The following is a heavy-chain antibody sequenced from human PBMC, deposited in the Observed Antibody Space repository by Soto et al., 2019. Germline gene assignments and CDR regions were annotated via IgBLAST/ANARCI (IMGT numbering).Heavy chain of an antibody. CDR2: IYWDNDR. V-gene: IGHV2-5*02. D-gene: IGHD1-26*01. CDR3: AHRVSYPAWAVGWFDS. CDR1: GFSLTNSGVG. J-gene: IGHJ5*01. Sequence: QITLKESGPTLVEPTQTLTLTCSFSGFSLTNSGVGVGWFRQAPGKALECLGIIYWDNDRRYNPSLKTRLTITXXTXKXXLFLSMTYMEPVDTGTYYCAHRVSYPAWAVGWFDSWGQGTPVTVS.